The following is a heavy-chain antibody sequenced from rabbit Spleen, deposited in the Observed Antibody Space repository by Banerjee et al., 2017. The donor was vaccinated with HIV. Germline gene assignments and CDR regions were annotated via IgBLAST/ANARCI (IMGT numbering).Heavy chain of an antibody. Sequence: QEQLEESGGGLVKPEGSLTLTCKASGFSFSDRDVMCWVRQAPGKGLEWIACINTATAKAVYASWAKGRFTISKTSSTTVTLQMTSLTVADTATYFCARAGGGVYAFDLWGPGTLVTVS. CDR2: INTATAKA. D-gene: IGHD4-2*01. V-gene: IGHV1S45*01. CDR1: GFSFSDRDV. J-gene: IGHJ4*01. CDR3: ARAGGGVYAFDL.